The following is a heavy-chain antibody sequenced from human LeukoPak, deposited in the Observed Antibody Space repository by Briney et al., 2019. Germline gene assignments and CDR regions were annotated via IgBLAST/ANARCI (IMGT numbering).Heavy chain of an antibody. CDR1: GFTFSSYG. CDR3: ARDRGTSGIVVVPAATFDY. Sequence: GGSLRLSCAASGFTFSSYGMPWVRQAPGKGLEWVAVIWYDGSNKYYADSVKGRFTISRDNSKNTLYLQMNSLRAEDTAVYYCARDRGTSGIVVVPAATFDYWGQGTLVTVSS. CDR2: IWYDGSNK. V-gene: IGHV3-33*01. D-gene: IGHD2-2*01. J-gene: IGHJ4*02.